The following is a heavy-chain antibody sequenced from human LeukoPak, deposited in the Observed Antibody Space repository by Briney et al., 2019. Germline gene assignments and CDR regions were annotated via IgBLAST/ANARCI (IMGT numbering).Heavy chain of an antibody. D-gene: IGHD2-2*01. Sequence: SETLSLTCTVSGGSISSYYWSWIRQPPGKGLEWIGYIYYSGSTNYNPSLKSRVTISVDTSKNQFSLKLSSVTAADTAVYYCARDKKGASCYDYWGQGTLVTVSS. CDR1: GGSISSYY. J-gene: IGHJ4*02. CDR3: ARDKKGASCYDY. CDR2: IYYSGST. V-gene: IGHV4-59*01.